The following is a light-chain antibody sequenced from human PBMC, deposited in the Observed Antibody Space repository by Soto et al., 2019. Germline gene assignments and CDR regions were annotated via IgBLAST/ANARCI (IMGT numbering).Light chain of an antibody. Sequence: EIVLTQSPGTLSLSPGERATLSCRASQSVSGSYLAWYQQKPGQAPRLLIYGASSRATGIPDRFIGSGSGTDFTLTISRLEPEDFAVYYCQQHGSSSTFGQGNKLEIK. CDR2: GAS. CDR3: QQHGSSST. CDR1: QSVSGSY. V-gene: IGKV3-20*01. J-gene: IGKJ2*01.